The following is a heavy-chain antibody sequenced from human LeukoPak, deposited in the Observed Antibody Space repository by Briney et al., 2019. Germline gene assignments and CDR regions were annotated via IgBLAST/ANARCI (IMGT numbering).Heavy chain of an antibody. CDR1: GGSISSYY. CDR2: ICYSGST. J-gene: IGHJ2*01. V-gene: IGHV4-59*01. D-gene: IGHD3-22*01. CDR3: ARAYYYDSSGYYSKYWYFDL. Sequence: PSETLSLTCSVSGGSISSYYWSWIRQPPGKGLEWIGYICYSGSTNYNPSLKSRVTISGDTSKNQFSLKLSSVTAADTAVYYCARAYYYDSSGYYSKYWYFDLWGRGTLVTVSS.